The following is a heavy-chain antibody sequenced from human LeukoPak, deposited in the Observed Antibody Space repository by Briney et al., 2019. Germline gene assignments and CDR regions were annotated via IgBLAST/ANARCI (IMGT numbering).Heavy chain of an antibody. CDR3: AVRTAVPGGLDN. J-gene: IGHJ4*02. D-gene: IGHD6-19*01. Sequence: QLGGSLRLSCAASGFTFSSYAMSWVRQAPGKGLERVSDINGSGGSTYYADSVKGRFTISRDNSKNTLYLQMNSLRAEDTAVYYCAVRTAVPGGLDNWGQGTLVTVAS. CDR1: GFTFSSYA. CDR2: INGSGGST. V-gene: IGHV3-23*01.